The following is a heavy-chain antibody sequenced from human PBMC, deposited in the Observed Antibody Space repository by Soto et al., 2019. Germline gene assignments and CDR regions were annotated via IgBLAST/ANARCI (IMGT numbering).Heavy chain of an antibody. CDR2: IGAAGGP. CDR1: GFTFSDYD. V-gene: IGHV3-13*05. Sequence: EVQLVESGGGSVQPGGSLRLSCTASGFTFSDYDMHWVRQGSGKGLEWVSTIGAAGGPYYTGSVKGRFTISRENARNSMFLQMNSVTVGDTAVYYCARAYSGRLPRRADYYYALDVWGQGTMVTVSS. CDR3: ARAYSGRLPRRADYYYALDV. J-gene: IGHJ6*02. D-gene: IGHD2-15*01.